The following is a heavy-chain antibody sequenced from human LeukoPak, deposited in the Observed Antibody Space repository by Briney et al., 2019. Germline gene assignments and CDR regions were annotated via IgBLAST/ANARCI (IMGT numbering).Heavy chain of an antibody. CDR2: IWYDGSNK. V-gene: IGHV3-33*01. D-gene: IGHD6-19*01. Sequence: GGSLRLSCAASGFTFSSYGVHWVRQAPGKGLEWVTTIWYDGSNKYYADSVKGRFTISRDNSKNTLFLQMNSLRAEDTGVYYCARGAQAVAGTYGYWGQGALVTVSS. CDR3: ARGAQAVAGTYGY. J-gene: IGHJ4*02. CDR1: GFTFSSYG.